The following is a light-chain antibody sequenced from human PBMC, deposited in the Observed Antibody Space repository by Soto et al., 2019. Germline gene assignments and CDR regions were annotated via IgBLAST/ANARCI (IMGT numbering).Light chain of an antibody. V-gene: IGKV1-5*03. J-gene: IGKJ1*01. CDR1: QSIDSW. CDR2: EAS. Sequence: DIQMTQSPSTLSASVGDRVTITCRASQSIDSWLAWHQQKPGKTPNLLIYEASRLESGVPSRFSGSGSGTEFTLTISSLQPDDFATYYCQQYSSYSAGTFGQGTKVEIK. CDR3: QQYSSYSAGT.